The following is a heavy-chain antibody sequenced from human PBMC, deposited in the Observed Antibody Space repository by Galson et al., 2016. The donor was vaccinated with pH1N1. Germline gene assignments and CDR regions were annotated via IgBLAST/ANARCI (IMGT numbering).Heavy chain of an antibody. CDR1: SGSLSSYY. D-gene: IGHD2-2*01. V-gene: IGHV4-59*01. CDR2: IYYSGST. J-gene: IGHJ6*02. Sequence: TLSLTCTVSSGSLSSYYWSWIRQPPGKGLEWIGYIYYSGSTNYDPSLKSRVTMSVDTSKSQFSLKLSSVTAADTAVYYCARLDRVVGEFQYYGMDVWGQGTTVTVSS. CDR3: ARLDRVVGEFQYYGMDV.